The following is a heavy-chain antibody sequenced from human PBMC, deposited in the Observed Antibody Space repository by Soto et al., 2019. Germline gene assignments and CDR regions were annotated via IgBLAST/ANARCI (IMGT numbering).Heavy chain of an antibody. D-gene: IGHD2-15*01. J-gene: IGHJ6*03. V-gene: IGHV3-11*01. Sequence: GGSLRLSCAASGFTFSDYYMSWIRQAPGKGLEWVSYISSSGSTIYYADSVKGRFTTSRDNAKNSLYLQMNSLRAEDTAVYYCARAAKAAPPPLYYYYMDVWGKGTTVTVSS. CDR1: GFTFSDYY. CDR2: ISSSGSTI. CDR3: ARAAKAAPPPLYYYYMDV.